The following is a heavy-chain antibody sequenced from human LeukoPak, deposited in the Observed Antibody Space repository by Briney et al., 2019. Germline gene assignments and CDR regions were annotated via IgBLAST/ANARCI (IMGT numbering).Heavy chain of an antibody. V-gene: IGHV4-34*01. CDR1: GGSFSGYY. CDR2: INHSGST. J-gene: IGHJ6*02. CDR3: ARGGSTMPYYGMDV. Sequence: KPSETLSLTCAVYGGSFSGYYWSWIPQRPGKGLEWFGEINHSGSTNYNPSLKSRVTISVDTSKNQFSLKLSSVTAADTAVYYCARGGSTMPYYGMDVWGQGTTVTVSS. D-gene: IGHD2-2*01.